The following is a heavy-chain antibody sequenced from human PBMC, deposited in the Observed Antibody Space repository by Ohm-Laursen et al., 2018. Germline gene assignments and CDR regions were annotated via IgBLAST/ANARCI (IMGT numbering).Heavy chain of an antibody. CDR1: GYTFTGYY. V-gene: IGHV1-2*02. D-gene: IGHD1-26*01. J-gene: IGHJ5*02. CDR3: ARVATRGYNWFDP. Sequence: SVKVSCNASGYTFTGYYMHWVRQAPGQGLEWMGWINPNSGGTNYAQKFQGRVTMTRDTSISTAYMELSRLRSDDTTVYYCARVATRGYNWFDPWGQGTLVTVSS. CDR2: INPNSGGT.